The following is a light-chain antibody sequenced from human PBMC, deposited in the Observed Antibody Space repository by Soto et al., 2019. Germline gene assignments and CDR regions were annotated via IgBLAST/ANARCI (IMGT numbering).Light chain of an antibody. Sequence: EIVLTQSPGALSLSPGERATLSCRASQSVSNSHSAWYQQKPGQAPRLLIYGASNRATGVSDRFSGSGSGTYFTLTITRLEPEDSEVYDCQQYDRSPLFGGGTKVEI. CDR3: QQYDRSPL. CDR1: QSVSNSH. V-gene: IGKV3-20*01. CDR2: GAS. J-gene: IGKJ4*01.